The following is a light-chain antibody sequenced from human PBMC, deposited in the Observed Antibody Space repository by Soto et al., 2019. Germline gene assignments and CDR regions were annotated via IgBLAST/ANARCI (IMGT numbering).Light chain of an antibody. CDR2: AAS. CDR3: LQDYNYPWT. Sequence: AIQMTQSPSSLSASVGDRVTITCRASQAIRNDLGWYQQKPGKAPKLLIYAASSLQSGVPSRFSGSGSGTDFALTISSLQPEDFATYYCLQDYNYPWTFGQGTKVEIK. CDR1: QAIRND. V-gene: IGKV1-6*01. J-gene: IGKJ1*01.